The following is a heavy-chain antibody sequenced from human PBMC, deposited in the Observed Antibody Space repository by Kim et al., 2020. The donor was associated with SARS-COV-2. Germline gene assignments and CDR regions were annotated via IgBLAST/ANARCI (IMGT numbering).Heavy chain of an antibody. CDR1: GFTFSTYW. J-gene: IGHJ4*02. CDR2: IKQDGSEK. Sequence: GGSLRLSCTGSGFTFSTYWMGWVRQAPGKGLEWVAGIKQDGSEKYYVDPVKGRFTISRDNDKNSLYLEMSSLRAEDTAMYYCARDGENGNYNFDYWGQGTLVTVSS. D-gene: IGHD2-21*01. CDR3: ARDGENGNYNFDY. V-gene: IGHV3-7*03.